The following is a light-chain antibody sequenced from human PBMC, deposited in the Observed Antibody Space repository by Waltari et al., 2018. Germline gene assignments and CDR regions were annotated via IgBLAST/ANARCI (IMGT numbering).Light chain of an antibody. J-gene: IGLJ2*01. CDR2: AVT. CDR3: GSYRSSALEAI. V-gene: IGLV2-14*03. CDR1: SSDIGGYNY. Sequence: QSALTQPAAVSGSPGQSITISCTGTSSDIGGYNYVSWYQQHPGKAPKRMIYAVTNRPSGVSNRFSGSKSGNTASLTISGLQAEDEAAYYCGSYRSSALEAIFGGGTKLTVL.